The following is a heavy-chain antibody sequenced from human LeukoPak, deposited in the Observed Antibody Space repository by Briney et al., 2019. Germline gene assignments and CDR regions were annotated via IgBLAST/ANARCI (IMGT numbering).Heavy chain of an antibody. Sequence: KTSETLSLTCAVYGGSFSGYYWGWIRQPPGKGLEWIGSVYYSGNTYYNSSLKSRVTISVDTSKNQFSLKLSSVTAADTAIYYCTREYGFMTTVFHAFDIWGQGTMVTVSS. CDR3: TREYGFMTTVFHAFDI. J-gene: IGHJ3*02. CDR2: VYYSGNT. V-gene: IGHV4-34*01. CDR1: GGSFSGYY. D-gene: IGHD4-17*01.